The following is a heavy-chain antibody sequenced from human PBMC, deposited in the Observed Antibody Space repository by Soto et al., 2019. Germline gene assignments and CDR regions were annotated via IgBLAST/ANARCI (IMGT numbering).Heavy chain of an antibody. CDR2: IGGGGIDT. CDR3: AKWGAIALAGHDYYGMDV. J-gene: IGHJ6*02. Sequence: EVQLLESGGGLVQPGGSLGLSCAASGFTFSSYAMSWVRQPPGKGLEWVSGIGGGGIDTYYARSVKGRFTISRDNSENTLYLQMNSLRAEDTAVYYRAKWGAIALAGHDYYGMDVWGQGTTVTVSS. CDR1: GFTFSSYA. V-gene: IGHV3-23*01. D-gene: IGHD6-19*01.